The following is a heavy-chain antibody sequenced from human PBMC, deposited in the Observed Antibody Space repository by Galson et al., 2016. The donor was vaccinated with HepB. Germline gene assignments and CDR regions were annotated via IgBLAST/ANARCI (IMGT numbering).Heavy chain of an antibody. V-gene: IGHV3-30*04. CDR2: ISYDGSYE. CDR1: GFTFSSYA. D-gene: IGHD3-10*01. Sequence: SLRLSCAASGFTFSSYAMHWVRQAPGQGLEWVAVISYDGSYESYAGAVKGRFTISRDNFKNTRYMHLNSLRAEDTAVYYCARAVHGSGSYWDKWGQGTLVAVSS. CDR3: ARAVHGSGSYWDK. J-gene: IGHJ4*02.